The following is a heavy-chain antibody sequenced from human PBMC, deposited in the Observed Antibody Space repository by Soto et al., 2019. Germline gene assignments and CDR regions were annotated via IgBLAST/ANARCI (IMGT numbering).Heavy chain of an antibody. CDR3: ARDPWVGDIGDY. CDR1: GFTVGSAY. CDR2: IYSGGNT. Sequence: DVQLVESGGGLVLRGESLRLSCAASGFTVGSAYMSWVRQAPGKGLEWVAGIYSGGNTYYADYVKGRFTISRDTSKNRLYLQMNSLRAEDADIYYCARDPWVGDIGDYWGQGTLVTVSS. J-gene: IGHJ4*02. V-gene: IGHV3-66*01. D-gene: IGHD3-10*01.